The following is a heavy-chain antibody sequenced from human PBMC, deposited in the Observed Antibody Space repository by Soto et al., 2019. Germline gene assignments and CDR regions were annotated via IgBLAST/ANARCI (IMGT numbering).Heavy chain of an antibody. V-gene: IGHV4-39*01. D-gene: IGHD6-13*01. Sequence: PSETLSLTCTVSGGSISSSSYYWGWIRQPPGKGLEWIGSIYYIGSTYYNPSLKSRVTISVDTSKNQFSLKLSSVTAADTAVYYCASTGYSSSFPYDPWGQGTLVTVSS. CDR1: GGSISSSSYY. CDR2: IYYIGST. CDR3: ASTGYSSSFPYDP. J-gene: IGHJ5*02.